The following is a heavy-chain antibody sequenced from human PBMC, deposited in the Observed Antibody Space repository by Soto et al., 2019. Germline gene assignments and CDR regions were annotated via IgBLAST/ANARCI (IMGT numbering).Heavy chain of an antibody. CDR2: IYYSGST. CDR1: GCSISSYY. D-gene: IGHD3-10*01. J-gene: IGHJ5*02. V-gene: IGHV4-59*12. Sequence: PSETLSLTCTFSGCSISSYYWSWIRQPPGKGLEWIGYIYYSGSTNYNPSLKSRVTISVDTSKNQFSLKLSSVTAADTAVYYCARGRALLLWFGEYNWFDPWGQGTLVTVSS. CDR3: ARGRALLLWFGEYNWFDP.